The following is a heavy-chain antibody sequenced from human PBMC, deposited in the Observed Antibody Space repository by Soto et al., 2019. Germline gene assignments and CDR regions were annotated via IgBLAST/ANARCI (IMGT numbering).Heavy chain of an antibody. Sequence: QVQLQQWGAGLLKPSETLSLTCAVYGVSFSGYYWSWIRQPTGKRLEWIGEINHSGSTNYNPSLTGRVTISVATSKNQFSMRLSSVTAADTAVYYCARGGRYSGCPKGIFDYWGQGTLVTVSS. CDR3: ARGGRYSGCPKGIFDY. D-gene: IGHD5-12*01. CDR1: GVSFSGYY. J-gene: IGHJ4*02. CDR2: INHSGST. V-gene: IGHV4-34*01.